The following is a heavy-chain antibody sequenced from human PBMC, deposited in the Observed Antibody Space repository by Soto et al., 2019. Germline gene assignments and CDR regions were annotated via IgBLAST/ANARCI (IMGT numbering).Heavy chain of an antibody. D-gene: IGHD4-4*01. CDR1: GFTFSHAR. V-gene: IGHV3-15*01. CDR2: IKSKADGETK. CDR3: CVIKRRDQYSTSGYWFDP. J-gene: IGHJ5*02. Sequence: PGGSLRLSCAASGFTFSHARMSWVRQAPGKGLEWVGRIKSKADGETKDYGAPVRGRFTISRDDSQDILYLHMNSLRIEDTAVYYCCVIKRRDQYSTSGYWFDPWGPGTLVTVS.